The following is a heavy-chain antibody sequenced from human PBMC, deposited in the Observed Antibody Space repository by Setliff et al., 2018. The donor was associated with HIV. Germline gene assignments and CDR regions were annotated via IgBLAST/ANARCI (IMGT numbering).Heavy chain of an antibody. V-gene: IGHV4-34*01. J-gene: IGHJ4*02. CDR2: LSPSGTT. CDR1: GGSYSNYY. CDR3: ASFFVTTVTNQDY. D-gene: IGHD4-17*01. Sequence: SETLSLTCTVYGGSYSNYYTNWIRQPPGKGLEWIGELSPSGTTRSNPSLQSRVTISLDTSNNQFSLKLTSVTAADTAMYYCASFFVTTVTNQDYWGQGTPVTVSS.